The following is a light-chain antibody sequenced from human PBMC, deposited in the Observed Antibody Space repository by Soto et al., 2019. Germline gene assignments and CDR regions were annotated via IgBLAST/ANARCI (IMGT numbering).Light chain of an antibody. CDR1: QSISNY. CDR2: AAS. Sequence: IQMTQSPSSLSASVGDRVTITCRSSQSISNYLAWYQQNPGKVPKLLIYAASTLQYGVPSRFSGSGSGTDFTLTISSLQPADVATYYCQKYNSATLTFGGGTKVEIK. V-gene: IGKV1-27*01. CDR3: QKYNSATLT. J-gene: IGKJ4*01.